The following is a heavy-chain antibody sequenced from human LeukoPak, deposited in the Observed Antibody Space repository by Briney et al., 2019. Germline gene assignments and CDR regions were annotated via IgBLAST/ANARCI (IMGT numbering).Heavy chain of an antibody. Sequence: SETLSLTCTVSGVSITNYYWSWIRQPPGKGLEWIGYIYYTGSTNYNLSLRRRVTISVDTSKNQFSLKLTSVTAADTAVYFCAGGGDSGGYYYPMFDYWGRGTLVTVSS. CDR1: GVSITNYY. CDR3: AGGGDSGGYYYPMFDY. D-gene: IGHD3-22*01. J-gene: IGHJ4*02. CDR2: IYYTGST. V-gene: IGHV4-59*01.